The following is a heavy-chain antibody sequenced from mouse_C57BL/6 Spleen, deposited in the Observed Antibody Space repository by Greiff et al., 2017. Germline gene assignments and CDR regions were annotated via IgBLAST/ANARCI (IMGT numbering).Heavy chain of an antibody. Sequence: EVKLEESGGGLVQPKGSLKLSCAASGFSFNTYAMNWVRQAPGKGLEWVARIRSKSNNYATYYADSVKDRFTISRDDSESMLYLQMNNLKTEDTAMYYCVRHRGYYDAMDYWGQGTSVTVSS. J-gene: IGHJ4*01. D-gene: IGHD2-2*01. CDR3: VRHRGYYDAMDY. CDR1: GFSFNTYA. CDR2: IRSKSNNYAT. V-gene: IGHV10-1*01.